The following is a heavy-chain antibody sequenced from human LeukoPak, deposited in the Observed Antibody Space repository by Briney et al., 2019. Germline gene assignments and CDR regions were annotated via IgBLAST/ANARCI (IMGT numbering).Heavy chain of an antibody. J-gene: IGHJ3*02. V-gene: IGHV3-7*01. Sequence: GGSLRLSCAASGFIFSRYWMTWVRQAPGKGLEWVASIKQDGSEKYYVDSVKGRFTVSRDNAKNSVYVQMNRLRVEDTAIYYCARDADLGATISGAFDIWGQGRKVTVSS. D-gene: IGHD5-24*01. CDR2: IKQDGSEK. CDR1: GFIFSRYW. CDR3: ARDADLGATISGAFDI.